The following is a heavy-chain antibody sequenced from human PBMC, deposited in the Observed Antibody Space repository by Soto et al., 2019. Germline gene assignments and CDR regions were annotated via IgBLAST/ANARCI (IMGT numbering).Heavy chain of an antibody. CDR3: AREVAADGTFREDVFDI. CDR2: IIPIFTTT. J-gene: IGHJ3*02. V-gene: IGHV1-69*13. Sequence: GASVKVSCKASGGTFSSYTISWVRQAPGQGLEWMGRIIPIFTTTNYAQKFQGRVTMTADESTITAYMELSSLKHDDTAIYFCAREVAADGTFREDVFDIWGQGTLVTVSS. D-gene: IGHD6-13*01. CDR1: GGTFSSYT.